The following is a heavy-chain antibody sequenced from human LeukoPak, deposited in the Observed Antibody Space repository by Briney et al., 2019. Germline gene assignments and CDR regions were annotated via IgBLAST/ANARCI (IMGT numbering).Heavy chain of an antibody. V-gene: IGHV1-69*01. CDR1: GGTFSSYA. CDR3: ARANGCSSTSCYGVVDY. D-gene: IGHD2-2*01. J-gene: IGHJ4*02. CDR2: IIPIFGTA. Sequence: SVKVSCKASGGTFSSYAISWVRQAPGQGVEWRGGIIPIFGTANYAQKFQGRVTITADESTSTAYMELSSLRSEDTAVYYCARANGCSSTSCYGVVDYWGQGTLVTVSS.